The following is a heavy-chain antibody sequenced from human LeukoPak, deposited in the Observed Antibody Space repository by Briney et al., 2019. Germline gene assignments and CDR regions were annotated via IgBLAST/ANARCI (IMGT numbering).Heavy chain of an antibody. J-gene: IGHJ4*02. CDR2: ISYDGSNK. CDR1: GFTFSSYA. D-gene: IGHD1-26*01. Sequence: GRSLRLPCAASGFTFSSYAMHWVRQTPGKGLEWVAVISYDGSNKYYADSVKGRFTISRDNSKNTLYLQMNSLRAEDTAVYYCARSNAYSGSSLWYWGQGTLVTVSS. V-gene: IGHV3-30-3*01. CDR3: ARSNAYSGSSLWY.